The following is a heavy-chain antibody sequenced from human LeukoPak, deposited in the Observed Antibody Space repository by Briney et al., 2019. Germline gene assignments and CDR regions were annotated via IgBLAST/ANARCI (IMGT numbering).Heavy chain of an antibody. CDR2: IYYSGTT. CDR3: ARSWGSAPSNFDY. J-gene: IGHJ4*02. CDR1: GGSISSYY. Sequence: SETLSLTCTVSGGSISSYYWSWIRQPPGKGLEWIGYIYYSGTTNYSPSLKSRVTISVDTSKNQFSLKLSSVTAADTAVYYCARSWGSAPSNFDYWGQGTLVTVSS. V-gene: IGHV4-59*01. D-gene: IGHD7-27*01.